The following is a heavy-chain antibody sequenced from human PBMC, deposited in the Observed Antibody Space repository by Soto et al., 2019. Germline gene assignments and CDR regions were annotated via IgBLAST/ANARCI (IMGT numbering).Heavy chain of an antibody. CDR1: GYSFTSYW. Sequence: GESLKISCKGSGYSFTSYWISWVRQMPGKGLEWMGRIDPSDSYTNYSPSFQGHVTISADKSISTAYLQWSSLKASDTAMYYCARHFFGSSWYYFDYWGQGALVTVSS. J-gene: IGHJ4*02. CDR3: ARHFFGSSWYYFDY. D-gene: IGHD6-13*01. CDR2: IDPSDSYT. V-gene: IGHV5-10-1*01.